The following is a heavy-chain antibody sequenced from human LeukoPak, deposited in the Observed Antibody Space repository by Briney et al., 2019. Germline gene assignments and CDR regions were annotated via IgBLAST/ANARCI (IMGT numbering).Heavy chain of an antibody. Sequence: GASVKVSCKASGYTFTSYAMNWVRQAPGQGLEWMGWINTNTGNPTYAQGFTGRFVFSLDTSVSTAYLQISSLKAEDTAVYYCARGLDCSSTSCFYGMDVWGQGTTVTVSS. J-gene: IGHJ6*02. CDR2: INTNTGNP. V-gene: IGHV7-4-1*02. CDR3: ARGLDCSSTSCFYGMDV. D-gene: IGHD2-2*01. CDR1: GYTFTSYA.